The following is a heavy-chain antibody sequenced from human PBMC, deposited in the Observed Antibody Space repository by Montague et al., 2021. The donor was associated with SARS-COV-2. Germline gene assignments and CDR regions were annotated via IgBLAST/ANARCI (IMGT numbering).Heavy chain of an antibody. CDR1: GFTFSRYA. CDR2: ISGIGGHT. J-gene: IGHJ1*01. V-gene: IGHV3-23*01. D-gene: IGHD1/OR15-1a*01. CDR3: AKVSIPSENEQPLFQH. Sequence: SLRLSCAASGFTFSRYAMTWVRQAPGKGLEWVSLISGIGGHTYYXDSVKGRFTISRDNSKNTLYLQMNGLRAEDTAVYYCAKVSIPSENEQPLFQHWGQGTLVTVSS.